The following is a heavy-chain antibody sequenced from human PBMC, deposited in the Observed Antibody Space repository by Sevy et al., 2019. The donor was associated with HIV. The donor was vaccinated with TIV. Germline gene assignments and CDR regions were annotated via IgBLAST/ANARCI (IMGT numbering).Heavy chain of an antibody. V-gene: IGHV3-21*01. CDR2: ISSSSSYI. Sequence: GGSLRLSCAASGFTFNSYSMNWVRQAPGKGLEWVSSISSSSSYIYYADSVKGRFTISRDNAKNSLYLQMNSLRAEDTAVYYCARDRSKTPWRYDSSGYYRGDAFDIWGQGTMVTVSS. D-gene: IGHD3-22*01. J-gene: IGHJ3*02. CDR1: GFTFNSYS. CDR3: ARDRSKTPWRYDSSGYYRGDAFDI.